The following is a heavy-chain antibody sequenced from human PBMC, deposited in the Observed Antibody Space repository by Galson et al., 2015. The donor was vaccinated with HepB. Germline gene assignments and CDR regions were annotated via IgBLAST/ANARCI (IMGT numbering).Heavy chain of an antibody. J-gene: IGHJ4*02. CDR3: ARGRSSGWFFSFNY. D-gene: IGHD6-19*01. Sequence: SVKVSCKASGYSFTTYAMHWVRQAPGQRLEWMGWINTDNGNTKYPQKFQGRGTITRDTSASTAYMELSGLRSEDTAVYYCARGRSSGWFFSFNYWGQGTLVTVSS. V-gene: IGHV1-3*04. CDR2: INTDNGNT. CDR1: GYSFTTYA.